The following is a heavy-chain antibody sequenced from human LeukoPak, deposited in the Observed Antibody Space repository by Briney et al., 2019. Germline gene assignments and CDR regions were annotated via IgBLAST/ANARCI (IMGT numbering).Heavy chain of an antibody. D-gene: IGHD3-10*01. CDR1: GFTFSTYG. CDR2: ISGSGGST. Sequence: GGSLRLSCAASGFTFSTYGMSWVRQAPVKGLEWVSGISGSGGSTYYADSVKGRFAISRDNAKNTLYLQMNSLRAEDTAVYYCAKEATYYYGSGSSPYYLDYWGQGTLVTVSS. CDR3: AKEATYYYGSGSSPYYLDY. J-gene: IGHJ4*02. V-gene: IGHV3-23*01.